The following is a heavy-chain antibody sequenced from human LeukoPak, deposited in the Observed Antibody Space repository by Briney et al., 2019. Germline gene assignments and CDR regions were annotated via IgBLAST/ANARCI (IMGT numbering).Heavy chain of an antibody. Sequence: SSETLPLTCAVYGGSFSGYYWSWIRQPPGKGLEWIGEINHSGSTNYNPSLKSRVTISVDTSKNQFSLKLSSVTAADTAVYYCARGDDYYDSSGYYLGYYFDYWGQGTLVTVSS. J-gene: IGHJ4*02. CDR1: GGSFSGYY. CDR3: ARGDDYYDSSGYYLGYYFDY. D-gene: IGHD3-22*01. V-gene: IGHV4-34*01. CDR2: INHSGST.